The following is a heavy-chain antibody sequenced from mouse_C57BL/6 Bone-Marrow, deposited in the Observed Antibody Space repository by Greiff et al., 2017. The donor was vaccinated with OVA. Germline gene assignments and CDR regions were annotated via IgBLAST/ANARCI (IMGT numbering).Heavy chain of an antibody. CDR3: SRDYYDSSDYYFDY. D-gene: IGHD1-1*01. Sequence: QVQLQQPGAELVRPGASVKMSCKASGYTFTSYCMHWVKQRPGKGLEWIGEIDPCGSYTNYNQKLKGKATLTVDTSTSKAYMQISSLTSEHSAVYYYSRDYYDSSDYYFDYWGQGTTLTVSS. J-gene: IGHJ2*01. CDR1: GYTFTSYC. V-gene: IGHV1-59*01. CDR2: IDPCGSYT.